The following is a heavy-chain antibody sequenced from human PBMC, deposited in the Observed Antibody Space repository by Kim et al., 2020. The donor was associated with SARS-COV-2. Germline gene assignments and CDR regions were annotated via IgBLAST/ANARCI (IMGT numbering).Heavy chain of an antibody. CDR2: IYYSGST. D-gene: IGHD3-10*01. J-gene: IGHJ6*02. CDR3: ARDSHYGSGGYYIGERYYYGVDV. CDR1: GGSISSGGYY. Sequence: SETLSLTCTVSGGSISSGGYYWSWIRQHPGKGLEWIGYIYYSGSTYYNPSLKSRVTISVDTSKNQFSLKLSSVTAADTAVYYCARDSHYGSGGYYIGERYYYGVDVWGQGTPVTVSS. V-gene: IGHV4-31*03.